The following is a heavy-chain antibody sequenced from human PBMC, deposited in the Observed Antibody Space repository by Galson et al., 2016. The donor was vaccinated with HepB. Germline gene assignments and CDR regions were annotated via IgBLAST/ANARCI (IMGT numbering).Heavy chain of an antibody. D-gene: IGHD1-26*01. CDR1: GFTFSSHS. J-gene: IGHJ4*02. Sequence: SLRLSCAASGFTFSSHSINWVRQALGKGLEWVSYISGSSDAIYYADSVKGRFTISRDNAKNSLYLQMSSLRDEDTAVYYCARERYSGSYYFDYWGQGALVTVSS. CDR2: ISGSSDAI. V-gene: IGHV3-48*02. CDR3: ARERYSGSYYFDY.